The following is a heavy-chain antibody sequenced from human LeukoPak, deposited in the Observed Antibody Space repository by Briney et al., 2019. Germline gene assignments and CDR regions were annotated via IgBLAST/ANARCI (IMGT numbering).Heavy chain of an antibody. J-gene: IGHJ6*03. D-gene: IGHD4-11*01. Sequence: KPSETLSLTCTVSGGSISSSSYYWGWIRQPPGKGLEWIGSIYYSGSTYYSPSLKSRVTISADTSKNQFSLKLSSVTAADTAVYYCARGSTVTTLWYYYYYMDVWGKGTTVTVSS. CDR3: ARGSTVTTLWYYYYYMDV. CDR2: IYYSGST. CDR1: GGSISSSSYY. V-gene: IGHV4-39*07.